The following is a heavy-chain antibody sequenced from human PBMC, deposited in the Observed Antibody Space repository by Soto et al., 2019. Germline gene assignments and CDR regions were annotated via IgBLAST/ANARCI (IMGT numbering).Heavy chain of an antibody. D-gene: IGHD1-26*01. CDR2: VDRSGSPT. CDR3: VKGGRGADQIFDS. CDR1: GFIFSDYV. Sequence: GGSLRLSCGASGFIFSDYVMNWVRLAPGKRPEWVSYVDRSGSPTYADSVKGRFTISRDNAESSIYLQMNSLRDEDTATYYCVKGGRGADQIFDSWGQGTLVTVSS. V-gene: IGHV3-48*02. J-gene: IGHJ4*02.